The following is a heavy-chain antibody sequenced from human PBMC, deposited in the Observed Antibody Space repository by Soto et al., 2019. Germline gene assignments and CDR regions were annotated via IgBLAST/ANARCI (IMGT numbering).Heavy chain of an antibody. V-gene: IGHV3-15*01. D-gene: IGHD2-2*02. CDR1: GFTLNNAW. J-gene: IGHJ6*03. CDR2: IKSKTDGGTT. Sequence: EVQLVESGGGLVKPGGSLRLSCAVSGFTLNNAWMSWVRKAPGKGLEWVGRIKSKTDGGTTDYAAPVKGRFTISRDDSKKTLYLQMSSLKTEDTAMYYCTIDRREVVPAAIIYYYYYMDVWGKGTTVTVSS. CDR3: TIDRREVVPAAIIYYYYYMDV.